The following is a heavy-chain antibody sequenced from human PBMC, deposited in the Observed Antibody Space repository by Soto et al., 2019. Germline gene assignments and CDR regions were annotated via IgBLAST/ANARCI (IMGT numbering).Heavy chain of an antibody. J-gene: IGHJ6*03. CDR3: AKDKSTGEYSYYRYMDV. CDR2: ISWNSGQL. CDR1: GFNFENYA. D-gene: IGHD4-17*01. V-gene: IGHV3-9*01. Sequence: EVQLVESGGGLVQPDRPLRLSCEASGFNFENYAMHWVRQVPGKGLEWVSAISWNSGQLDYADSVRGRFTISRDNGKNSLYLEMNSLRPDDTAVYFCAKDKSTGEYSYYRYMDVWGRGTTVIVSS.